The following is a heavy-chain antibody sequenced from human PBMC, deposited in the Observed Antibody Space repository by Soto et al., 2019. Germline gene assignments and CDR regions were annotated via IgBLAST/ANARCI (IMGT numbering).Heavy chain of an antibody. CDR1: GFKFGDYA. CDR2: VSWNSEIV. CDR3: AKDRGPCSGNKCSSLYYYYVMDV. J-gene: IGHJ6*02. V-gene: IGHV3-9*01. Sequence: GGSLRLSCEASGFKFGDYAMHWVRQAPGKGLEWVSGVSWNSEIVGYADSVKGRFTISRDNAKNSLYLEMNSLRTEDTALYYCAKDRGPCSGNKCSSLYYYYVMDVWGQGTTVTVSS. D-gene: IGHD2-15*01.